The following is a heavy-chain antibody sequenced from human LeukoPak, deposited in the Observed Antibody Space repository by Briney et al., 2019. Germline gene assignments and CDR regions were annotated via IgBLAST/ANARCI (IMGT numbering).Heavy chain of an antibody. CDR2: INPSCGST. V-gene: IGHV1-46*01. J-gene: IGHJ4*02. Sequence: ASVKVSCKASGYTFTSYYMHWVRQAPGQGLEWMGIINPSCGSTSYAQKFQGRVTMTRDTSISTAYMELSRLRSDDTAVYYCARENGSGSQGYYFDYWGQGTLGTVSS. D-gene: IGHD3-10*01. CDR1: GYTFTSYY. CDR3: ARENGSGSQGYYFDY.